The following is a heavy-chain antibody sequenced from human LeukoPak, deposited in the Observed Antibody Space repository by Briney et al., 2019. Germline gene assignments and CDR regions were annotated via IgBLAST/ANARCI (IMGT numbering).Heavy chain of an antibody. CDR3: ARGGYSSSWYAAGLDWYFDL. V-gene: IGHV4-59*12. J-gene: IGHJ2*01. Sequence: SETLSLTCTVSGGSISTYFWSWIRQSPGKGLEWIGYIYYSGSTNYNPSLKSRVTISVDTSKNQFSLKLSSVTAADTAVYYCARGGYSSSWYAAGLDWYFDLWGRGTLVTVSS. CDR1: GGSISTYF. CDR2: IYYSGST. D-gene: IGHD6-13*01.